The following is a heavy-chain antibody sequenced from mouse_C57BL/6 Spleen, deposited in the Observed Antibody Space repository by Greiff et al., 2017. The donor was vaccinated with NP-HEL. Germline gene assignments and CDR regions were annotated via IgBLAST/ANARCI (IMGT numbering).Heavy chain of an antibody. D-gene: IGHD1-1*01. CDR2: IDPETGGT. CDR1: GYTFTDYE. V-gene: IGHV1-15*01. Sequence: QVQLKESGAELVRPGASVTLSCKASGYTFTDYEMHWVKQTPVHGLEWIGAIDPETGGTAYNQKFKGKAILTADKSSSTAYMELRSLTSEDSAVYYCTRTTTGSSCFAYWGQGTLVTVSA. CDR3: TRTTTGSSCFAY. J-gene: IGHJ3*01.